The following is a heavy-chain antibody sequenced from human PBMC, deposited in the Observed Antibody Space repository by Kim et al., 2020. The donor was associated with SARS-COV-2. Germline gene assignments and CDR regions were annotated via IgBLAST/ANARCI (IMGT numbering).Heavy chain of an antibody. CDR2: IWYDGSNK. CDR1: GFTFSSYA. Sequence: GGSLRLSCAASGFTFSSYAMHWVRQAPGKGLEWVAVIWYDGSNKYYADSVKGRFTISRDNSKNTLYLQMNSLRAEDTAVYYCAKDGPGGIAASWGQGTLVTVSS. V-gene: IGHV3-33*06. D-gene: IGHD6-25*01. CDR3: AKDGPGGIAAS. J-gene: IGHJ4*02.